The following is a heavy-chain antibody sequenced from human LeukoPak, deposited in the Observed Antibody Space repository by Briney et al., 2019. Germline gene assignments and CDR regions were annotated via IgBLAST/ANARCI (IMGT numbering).Heavy chain of an antibody. CDR2: ISWNSGSI. CDR1: GFTFDDYA. J-gene: IGHJ4*02. Sequence: GGSLRLSCAASGFTFDDYAMHWVRQAPGKGLEWVSGISWNSGSIGYADSVKGRFTISRDNSKNTLYLQMNSLRAEDTAVYYCARPYYADTIFGVVTADYFDYWGQGTLVTVSS. D-gene: IGHD3-3*01. V-gene: IGHV3-9*01. CDR3: ARPYYADTIFGVVTADYFDY.